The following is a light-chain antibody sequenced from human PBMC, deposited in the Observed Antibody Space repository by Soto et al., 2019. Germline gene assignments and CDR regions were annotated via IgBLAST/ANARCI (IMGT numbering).Light chain of an antibody. CDR2: SAS. V-gene: IGKV3-20*01. CDR3: QQYGTSPFT. Sequence: EIVMTQSPATLSVSPGERATLSCRASQSVDSNLAWYQQKPGQAPRLLIHSASSRAAGIPDRFSGIGYGTDFTLTISGLEPEDFAVYHCQQYGTSPFTFGQGTRLEI. J-gene: IGKJ5*01. CDR1: QSVDSN.